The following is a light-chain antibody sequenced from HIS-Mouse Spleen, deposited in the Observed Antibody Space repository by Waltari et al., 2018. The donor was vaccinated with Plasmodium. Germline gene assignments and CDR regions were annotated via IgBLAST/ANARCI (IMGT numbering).Light chain of an antibody. CDR3: QQSYRTPFT. V-gene: IGKV1-39*01. CDR2: AAS. Sequence: DIQMTQSPSSLSASVGETVTITCRASQSISSYVNWYQQKPGKAPKLLIYAASSLQRGVPSRFSGSGSGTDFTLTISSLQPEDFATYYCQQSYRTPFTFGPGTKVDIK. J-gene: IGKJ3*01. CDR1: QSISSY.